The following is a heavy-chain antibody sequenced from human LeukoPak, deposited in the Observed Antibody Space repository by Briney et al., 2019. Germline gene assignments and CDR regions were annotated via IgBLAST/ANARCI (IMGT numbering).Heavy chain of an antibody. Sequence: GGSLRLSCAASGFTFSSYAMHWVRQAPGKGLEWVAVISYDGSNKYYADSVKGRFTISRDNAKNSLYLQMNSLRAEDTAVYYCARTAAAGTGWFDPWGQGTLVTVSS. CDR2: ISYDGSNK. CDR1: GFTFSSYA. CDR3: ARTAAAGTGWFDP. J-gene: IGHJ5*02. V-gene: IGHV3-30-3*01. D-gene: IGHD6-13*01.